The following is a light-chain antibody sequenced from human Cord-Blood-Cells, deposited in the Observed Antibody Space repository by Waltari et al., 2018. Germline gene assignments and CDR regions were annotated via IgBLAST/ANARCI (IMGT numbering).Light chain of an antibody. J-gene: IGKJ4*01. CDR3: QQRSNWPPF. CDR1: QSVSSY. CDR2: DAS. Sequence: EIVLTQAPATLCSSPGDSATLSCRASQSVSSYLAWSQPDPGQAPRLLTYDASHGATGSPGRFSGSWSGTDFTITISRLEPEDFAVDYCQQRSNWPPFFGGGTKVEIK. V-gene: IGKV3-11*01.